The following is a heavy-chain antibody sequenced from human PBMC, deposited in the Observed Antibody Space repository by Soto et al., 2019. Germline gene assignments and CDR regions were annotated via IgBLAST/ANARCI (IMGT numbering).Heavy chain of an antibody. V-gene: IGHV1-18*01. Sequence: ASVKVSCKASGYTFTSYGISWVRQAPGQGLEWMGWISAYNGNTNYAQKLQGRVTMTTDTSTSTAYMELRSLRSDDTAVYYCARVRYYDSSGYYEDPWGQGTLVTVSS. CDR2: ISAYNGNT. CDR3: ARVRYYDSSGYYEDP. CDR1: GYTFTSYG. J-gene: IGHJ5*02. D-gene: IGHD3-22*01.